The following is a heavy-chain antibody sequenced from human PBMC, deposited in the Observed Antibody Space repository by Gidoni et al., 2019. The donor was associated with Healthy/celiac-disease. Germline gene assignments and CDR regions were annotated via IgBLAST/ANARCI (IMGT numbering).Heavy chain of an antibody. CDR1: GGSISSSSYY. CDR2: IYYSGST. J-gene: IGHJ3*02. D-gene: IGHD1-26*01. V-gene: IGHV4-39*01. CDR3: ARHEPPYSGSYMPTVWAFDI. Sequence: QLQLQESGPGLVKPSETLSLTCTVSGGSISSSSYYWGWIRQPPGKGLEWIGSIYYSGSTYYNPSLKSRVTISVDTSKNQFSLKLSSVTAADTAVYYCARHEPPYSGSYMPTVWAFDIWGQGTMVTVSS.